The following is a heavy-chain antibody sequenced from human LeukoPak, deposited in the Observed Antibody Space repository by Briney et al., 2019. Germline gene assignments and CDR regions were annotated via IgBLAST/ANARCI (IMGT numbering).Heavy chain of an antibody. CDR2: MYYSGST. Sequence: SETPSLTCTVSGGSVSGYYWSWIRQPPGMGLEWIAYMYYSGSTNYNPSLKSRVTISLDTSNNQFSLMLNSVTAADTAIYYCARVRWWTPWDSVWGQGTLVTVSS. V-gene: IGHV4-59*02. CDR3: ARVRWWTPWDSV. CDR1: GGSVSGYY. J-gene: IGHJ4*02. D-gene: IGHD2-15*01.